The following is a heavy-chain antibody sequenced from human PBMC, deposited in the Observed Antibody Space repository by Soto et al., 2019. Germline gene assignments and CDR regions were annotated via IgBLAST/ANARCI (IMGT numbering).Heavy chain of an antibody. CDR2: ISYDGSNK. D-gene: IGHD3-9*01. CDR1: GFTFSSYA. Sequence: SGGSLRLSCAASGFTFSSYAMHWVRQAPGKGLEWVAVISYDGSNKYYADSVKGRFTISRDNSKNTLYLQVNSLRAEDTAVYYCASANYDILTGWYYFAYWGQGTLVTVSS. J-gene: IGHJ4*02. V-gene: IGHV3-30-3*01. CDR3: ASANYDILTGWYYFAY.